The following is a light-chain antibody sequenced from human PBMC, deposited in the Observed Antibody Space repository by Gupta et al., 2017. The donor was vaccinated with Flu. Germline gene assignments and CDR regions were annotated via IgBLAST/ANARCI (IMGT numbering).Light chain of an antibody. CDR3: QAWASASNFV. CDR1: KLGDKF. V-gene: IGLV3-1*01. CDR2: QDN. J-gene: IGLJ1*01. Sequence: SYELTQPPSVSVSPGQTASITCSGDKLGDKFACWYQQKPGQPPVLVIYQDNNRPPGIPERFSGSKAGNTATLTXSXNQAMDXADYYCQAWASASNFVFGTGTKVTVL.